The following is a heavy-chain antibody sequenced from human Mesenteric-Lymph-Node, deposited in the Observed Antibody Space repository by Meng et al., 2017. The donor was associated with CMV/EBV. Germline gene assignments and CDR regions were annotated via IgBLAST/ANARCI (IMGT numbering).Heavy chain of an antibody. Sequence: CKVSGGTFGDYTIIWVRQAPGQGLQWMGGIIPIFGTADYAQTFQNRITITADESTKTSYMELSNLKSDDTAVYYCARIQNWGSLGDYWGRGTLVTVSS. CDR1: GGTFGDYT. J-gene: IGHJ4*02. D-gene: IGHD7-27*01. CDR2: IIPIFGTA. CDR3: ARIQNWGSLGDY. V-gene: IGHV1-69*01.